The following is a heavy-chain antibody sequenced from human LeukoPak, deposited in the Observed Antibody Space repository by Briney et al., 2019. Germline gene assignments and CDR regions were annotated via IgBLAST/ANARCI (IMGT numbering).Heavy chain of an antibody. CDR1: GGSISSGGYY. V-gene: IGHV4-30-2*01. CDR3: ARHPMTTVTSNWFDP. Sequence: SETLSLTCTVSGGSISSGGYYWSWIRQPPGKGLEWIGYIYHSGSTYYNPSLKSRVTISVDTSKNQFSLKLSSVTAADTAVYYCARHPMTTVTSNWFDPWGQGTLVTVSS. J-gene: IGHJ5*02. CDR2: IYHSGST. D-gene: IGHD4-11*01.